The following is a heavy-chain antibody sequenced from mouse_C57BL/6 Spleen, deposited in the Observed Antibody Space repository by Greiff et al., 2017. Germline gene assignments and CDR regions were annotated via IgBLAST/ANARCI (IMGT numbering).Heavy chain of an antibody. CDR1: GFSLTSYG. D-gene: IGHD4-1*01. Sequence: VQLQESGPGLVQPSPSLSITCTVSGFSLTSYGVHWVRQSPGKGLEWLGVIWRGGSTDYNAAFMSRLSITKDNSKCQVFFKMNSLQADDTAIYYCAKIRTGTVAMDYWGQGTSVTVSS. CDR3: AKIRTGTVAMDY. CDR2: IWRGGST. V-gene: IGHV2-5*01. J-gene: IGHJ4*01.